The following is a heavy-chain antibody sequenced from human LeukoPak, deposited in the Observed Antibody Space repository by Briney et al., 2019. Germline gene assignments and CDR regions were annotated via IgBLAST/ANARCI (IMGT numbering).Heavy chain of an antibody. J-gene: IGHJ6*02. D-gene: IGHD1-7*01. Sequence: ASVKVSCKVSGYTLTELSMHWVRQAPGKGLEWMGGFDPEDGETIYAQKFQGRVTMTEDTSTDTAYMELSSLRSEDTAVYYCATELSWRNSYYYYGMDVWGQGTTVTVSS. CDR3: ATELSWRNSYYYYGMDV. CDR1: GYTLTELS. CDR2: FDPEDGET. V-gene: IGHV1-24*01.